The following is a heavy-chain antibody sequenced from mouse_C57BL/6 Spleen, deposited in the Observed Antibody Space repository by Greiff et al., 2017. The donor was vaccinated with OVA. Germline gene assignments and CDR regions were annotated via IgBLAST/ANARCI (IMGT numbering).Heavy chain of an antibody. V-gene: IGHV1-26*01. D-gene: IGHD2-5*01. CDR1: GYTFTDYY. J-gene: IGHJ3*01. CDR2: INPNNGGT. Sequence: EVQLQQSGPELVKPGASVKISCKASGYTFTDYYMNWVKQSHGKSLEWIGDINPNNGGTSYNQKFKGKATLTVDKSSSTAYMELRSLTSEDSAVYYCARAGSNPFAYWGQGTLVTVSA. CDR3: ARAGSNPFAY.